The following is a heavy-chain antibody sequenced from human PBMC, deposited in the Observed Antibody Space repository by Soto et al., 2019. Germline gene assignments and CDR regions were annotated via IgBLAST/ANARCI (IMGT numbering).Heavy chain of an antibody. D-gene: IGHD2-15*01. Sequence: PSETLSLTCAVSGGSISSGGYYWSWIRQHPGKGLEWIGYIYYSGSTYYNPSLKSRVTISVDTSKNQFSLKLSSVTAADTAVYYCARDRGYCSGGSCRGYYYYGMDVWGQGTKVTVSS. V-gene: IGHV4-31*11. CDR1: GGSISSGGYY. CDR2: IYYSGST. J-gene: IGHJ6*02. CDR3: ARDRGYCSGGSCRGYYYYGMDV.